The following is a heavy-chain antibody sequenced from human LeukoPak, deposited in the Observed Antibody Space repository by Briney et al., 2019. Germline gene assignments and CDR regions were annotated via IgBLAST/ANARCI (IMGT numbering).Heavy chain of an antibody. V-gene: IGHV4-4*07. CDR2: IYTSGST. CDR3: ARSDYFYDSSGPFDY. D-gene: IGHD3-22*01. Sequence: PSETLSLICTVSGGSIRSYYWSWIRQPAGKGLEWIGRIYTSGSTNYNPSLKSQVTMSVDTSKNQFSLKLSSVTAADTAVYYCARSDYFYDSSGPFDYWGQGTLVTVSS. CDR1: GGSIRSYY. J-gene: IGHJ4*02.